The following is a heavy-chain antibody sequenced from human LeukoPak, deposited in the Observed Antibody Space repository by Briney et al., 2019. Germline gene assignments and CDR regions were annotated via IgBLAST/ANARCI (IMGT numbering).Heavy chain of an antibody. D-gene: IGHD5-24*01. CDR1: GFTFSDYY. CDR3: ARGRDGYPYNF. J-gene: IGHJ4*02. V-gene: IGHV3-69-1*01. Sequence: GSLRLSCAASGFTFSDYYMNWVRQAPGKGLEWVSSVSTTGSDTYYADSVKGRFTISRDSSKNSVYLQMNSLRPEDTAIYYCARGRDGYPYNFWGQGTLVTVSS. CDR2: VSTTGSDT.